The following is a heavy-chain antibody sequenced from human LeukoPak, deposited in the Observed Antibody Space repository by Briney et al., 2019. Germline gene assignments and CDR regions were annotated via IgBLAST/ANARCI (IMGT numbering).Heavy chain of an antibody. Sequence: GGSLRLSCAASGFTFSSYSMNWVRQAPGKGLEWVSYISSSSSYIYYADSVKGRFTISRDNAKNSLYLQMNSLRAEDTAVYYCARDDWGSGAFDIWGQGTMVTVSS. CDR3: ARDDWGSGAFDI. CDR1: GFTFSSYS. D-gene: IGHD7-27*01. V-gene: IGHV3-21*05. CDR2: ISSSSSYI. J-gene: IGHJ3*02.